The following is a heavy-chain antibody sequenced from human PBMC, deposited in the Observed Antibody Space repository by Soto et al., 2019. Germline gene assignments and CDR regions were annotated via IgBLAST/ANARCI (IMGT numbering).Heavy chain of an antibody. Sequence: EVQLVESGGGFAQPGGSLRLSCVASGFTLSSYSMNWVRQAPGKGLEWVSAISRSSGDIYYADSVKGRFTISRDNAKDSLCMQMYSPRDEDTAVYYCARDKGYNSYYYGLDVWGQGTTVTVSS. CDR2: ISRSSGDI. CDR3: ARDKGYNSYYYGLDV. CDR1: GFTLSSYS. D-gene: IGHD5-12*01. J-gene: IGHJ6*02. V-gene: IGHV3-48*02.